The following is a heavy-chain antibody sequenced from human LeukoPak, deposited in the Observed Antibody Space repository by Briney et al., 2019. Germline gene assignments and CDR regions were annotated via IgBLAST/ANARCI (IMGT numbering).Heavy chain of an antibody. V-gene: IGHV3-48*03. CDR3: ARRDNDILTGYRDFDY. CDR1: GFTFSSYE. Sequence: GGSLRLSCAASGFTFSSYEMNWVRQAPGKGLEWVSYINNGGGATYYADSVKGRFTISRDDAKNSLYLQMNSLRAEDTAIYYCARRDNDILTGYRDFDYWGQGTLVTVSS. CDR2: INNGGGAT. J-gene: IGHJ4*02. D-gene: IGHD3-9*01.